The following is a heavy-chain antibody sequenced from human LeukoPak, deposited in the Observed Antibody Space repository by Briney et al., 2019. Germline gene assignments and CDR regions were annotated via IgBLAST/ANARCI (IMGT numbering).Heavy chain of an antibody. Sequence: SETLSLTCTVSGGSISSGNYHWAWIRQPPGKGLECIGSIYHTGSTYYNPSLKSRVTISVDRSKNQFSLKLSSVTAADTAVYYCARGGPRVGAKDYFDYWGQGTLVTVSS. D-gene: IGHD1-26*01. V-gene: IGHV4-39*07. CDR3: ARGGPRVGAKDYFDY. CDR2: IYHTGST. J-gene: IGHJ4*02. CDR1: GGSISSGNYH.